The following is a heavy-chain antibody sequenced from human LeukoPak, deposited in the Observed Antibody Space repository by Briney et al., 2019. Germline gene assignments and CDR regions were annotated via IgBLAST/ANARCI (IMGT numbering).Heavy chain of an antibody. V-gene: IGHV1-8*01. D-gene: IGHD5-12*01. CDR1: GYTFTSYD. Sequence: GASVKVSCKASGYTFTSYDINWVRQATGQGLEWMGWMNPNSGNTGYAQKFQGRVTMTRNTSISTAYMELSSLRSDDTAVYYCATPGYIVATDLTDWFDPWGQGTLVTVSS. CDR2: MNPNSGNT. CDR3: ATPGYIVATDLTDWFDP. J-gene: IGHJ5*02.